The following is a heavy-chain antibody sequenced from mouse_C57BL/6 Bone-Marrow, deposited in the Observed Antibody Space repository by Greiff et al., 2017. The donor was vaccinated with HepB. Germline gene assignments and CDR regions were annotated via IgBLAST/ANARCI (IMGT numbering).Heavy chain of an antibody. V-gene: IGHV1-19*01. J-gene: IGHJ3*01. CDR1: GYTFTDYY. CDR2: INPYNGGT. D-gene: IGHD1-1*01. Sequence: VQLQQSGPVLVKPGASVKMSCKASGYTFTDYYMNWVKQSHGKSLEWIGVINPYNGGTSYNQKFKGKATLTVDKSSSTAYMELNSLTSADSAVYYCASERFYYGSLFAYWGQGTLVTVSA. CDR3: ASERFYYGSLFAY.